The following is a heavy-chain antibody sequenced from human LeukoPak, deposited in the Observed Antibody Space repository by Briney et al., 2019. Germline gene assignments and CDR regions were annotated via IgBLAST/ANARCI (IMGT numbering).Heavy chain of an antibody. CDR1: GFTFSNYA. CDR2: ISGSGGST. Sequence: GGSLRLSCAASGFTFSNYAMSWVRQAPGKGLEWVSAISGSGGSTYYADSVKGRFTISRDNSKNTLYLQMNSLRAGHTAVYYCATEKRSGNFNQIDYWGQGTLSPSPQ. V-gene: IGHV3-23*01. CDR3: ATEKRSGNFNQIDY. J-gene: IGHJ4*02. D-gene: IGHD3-22*01.